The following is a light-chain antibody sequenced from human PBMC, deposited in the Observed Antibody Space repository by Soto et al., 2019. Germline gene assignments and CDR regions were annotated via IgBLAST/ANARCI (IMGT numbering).Light chain of an antibody. CDR3: LLYYDGAHV. J-gene: IGLJ1*01. Sequence: QAVGTQGPALTGSPGGTGPLPFASSTGAVTSDSYPSWVQQKPGQAPRALISTIRNKHSWTPARFSGSLLGGKAALTLSDVQPEDEAAYFCLLYYDGAHVFGPGTKVTVL. CDR2: TIR. CDR1: TGAVTSDSY. V-gene: IGLV7-43*01.